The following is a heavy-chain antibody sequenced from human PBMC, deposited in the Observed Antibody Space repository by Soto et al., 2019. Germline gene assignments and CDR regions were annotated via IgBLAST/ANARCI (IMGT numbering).Heavy chain of an antibody. CDR1: GFTFSQYA. CDR3: AKLAPTSNTWY. D-gene: IGHD6-13*01. CDR2: IDATGAYT. J-gene: IGHJ4*02. Sequence: EVQLLESGGGLVQPGGSLRLSCAPSGFTFSQYAMIWVRQTPGKGLEWVSAIDATGAYTYYTDSVRGRFTVSRDNPTNRLYLQMSSLRAEYTAVYYCAKLAPTSNTWYWGQGTVVTVSS. V-gene: IGHV3-23*01.